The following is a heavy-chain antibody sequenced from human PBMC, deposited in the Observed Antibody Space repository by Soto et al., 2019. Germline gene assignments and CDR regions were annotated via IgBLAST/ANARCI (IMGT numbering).Heavy chain of an antibody. CDR3: ARSSSGGSSYNWFVP. D-gene: IGHD2-15*01. CDR2: INPSGGST. CDR1: GYTFTSYY. Sequence: ASVKVSCKASGYTFTSYYMHWVRQAPGQGLEWMGIINPSGGSTSYAQKFQGRVTMTRDTSTSTVYMQLSSLRSEDTAVYYCARSSSGGSSYNWFVPWGQGTLVTVSS. J-gene: IGHJ5*02. V-gene: IGHV1-46*01.